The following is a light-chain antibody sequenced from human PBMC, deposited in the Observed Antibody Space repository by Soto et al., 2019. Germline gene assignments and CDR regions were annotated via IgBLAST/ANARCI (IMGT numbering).Light chain of an antibody. CDR3: SSYTRNTVV. Sequence: QSALTQPASVSGSPGQSITISCTGTSSDFGGYQSVSWYQQHPGKAPELTIYDVSNRPSGVSNRFSGSESGNTASLTISGLQVEDEADYYCSSYTRNTVVFGGGTKLTVL. CDR1: SSDFGGYQS. J-gene: IGLJ2*01. CDR2: DVS. V-gene: IGLV2-14*03.